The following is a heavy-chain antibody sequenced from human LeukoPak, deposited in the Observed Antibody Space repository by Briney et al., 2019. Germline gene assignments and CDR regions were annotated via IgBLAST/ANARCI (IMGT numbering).Heavy chain of an antibody. D-gene: IGHD5-24*01. Sequence: PGGTLRLSCAASGFTFSSYWMSWVRQAPGNGLERVANIKQDGSRKYYVDSVKGRFTISRDNAKNSLYLQMNSLRVEDTAVYYCARDGIDGYIDYWGQGTLVTVSS. CDR3: ARDGIDGYIDY. V-gene: IGHV3-7*01. CDR2: IKQDGSRK. J-gene: IGHJ4*02. CDR1: GFTFSSYW.